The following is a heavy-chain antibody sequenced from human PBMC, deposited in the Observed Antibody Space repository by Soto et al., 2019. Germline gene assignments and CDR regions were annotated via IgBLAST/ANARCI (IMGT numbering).Heavy chain of an antibody. D-gene: IGHD1-26*01. V-gene: IGHV1-18*01. Sequence: ASVKVSCKASGCTFSSYAISWVRQAPGQGLEWMGWISANNGNTNYAQKLQGRVTMTTDTSTSTAYMELRSLRSDDTAVYYCARDRGSYALDYWGQGTLVTVSS. CDR3: ARDRGSYALDY. CDR2: ISANNGNT. CDR1: GCTFSSYA. J-gene: IGHJ4*02.